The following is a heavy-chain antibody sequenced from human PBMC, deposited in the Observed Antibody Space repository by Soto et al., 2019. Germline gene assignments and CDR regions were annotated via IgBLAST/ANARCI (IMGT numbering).Heavy chain of an antibody. V-gene: IGHV1-69*12. J-gene: IGHJ5*02. CDR1: GGTFSSYD. CDR2: IIPIFATA. Sequence: QVQLVQSGAEVKKPGSSVKVSCKASGGTFSSYDISWVRQAPGQGLEWMGGIIPIFATANYAQKFQGRVTITADASTSTAYMELSSLRSEDTAIYYCARVRKVLNWFDPWGQGTLVTVSS. CDR3: ARVRKVLNWFDP. D-gene: IGHD2-15*01.